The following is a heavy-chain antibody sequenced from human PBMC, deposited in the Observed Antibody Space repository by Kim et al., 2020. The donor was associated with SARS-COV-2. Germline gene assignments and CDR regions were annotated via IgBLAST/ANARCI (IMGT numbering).Heavy chain of an antibody. V-gene: IGHV4-39*01. CDR1: GGSVNSPSHY. CDR3: ARLDLSIDQYNYGLDV. D-gene: IGHD2-15*01. Sequence: SETLSLTCTVSGGSVNSPSHYWAWIRQPPGKGLEWIGTVYYSGITYYIPSLSDRVTMSVDSSKNQFSLTLSFVTAADTAVYFCARLDLSIDQYNYGLDVWGQATKVTVSS. J-gene: IGHJ6*02. CDR2: VYYSGIT.